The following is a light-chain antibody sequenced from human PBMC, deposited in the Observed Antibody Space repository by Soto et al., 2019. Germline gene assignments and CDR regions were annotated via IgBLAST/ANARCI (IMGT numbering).Light chain of an antibody. V-gene: IGLV1-44*01. CDR1: SSNIGSNA. CDR3: AAWDDSLNGVV. CDR2: SNN. Sequence: QSVLTQPPSASGTPGQRVTISCSGSSSNIGSNAVNWYQQLPGTPPKLLIYSNNQRPSGVPDRISGSKSGTSASLAISGLQSEDEADYYCAAWDDSLNGVVFGGGTKVTVL. J-gene: IGLJ2*01.